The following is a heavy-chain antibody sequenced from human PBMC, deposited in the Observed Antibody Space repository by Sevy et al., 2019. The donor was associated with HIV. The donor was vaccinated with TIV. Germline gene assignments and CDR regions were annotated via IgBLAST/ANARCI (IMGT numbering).Heavy chain of an antibody. D-gene: IGHD3-10*01. CDR1: GGTFSSFA. Sequence: ASVKVSCKASGGTFSSFALSWVRQAPGQGLEWMGGIIPIFGTTKYAKRFQGRVTIIADESTGTAYMELSSLGSEDTAVYYCARPSYGSGRGYQNYFYYYGMDDWGPGTTVTVSS. CDR3: ARPSYGSGRGYQNYFYYYGMDD. V-gene: IGHV1-69*13. CDR2: IIPIFGTT. J-gene: IGHJ6*02.